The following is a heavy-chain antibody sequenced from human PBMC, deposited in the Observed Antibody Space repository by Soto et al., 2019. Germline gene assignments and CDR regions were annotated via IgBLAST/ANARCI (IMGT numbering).Heavy chain of an antibody. D-gene: IGHD3-10*01. Sequence: QVQLVQSGPEVKTPGSSVKVSCTASGGTLTSYTINWVRQAPGQGLEWMGRIIPLVEMANYAQKFQGRITITANTSTSAPYMELSSLRSEDTAVYYCARGDTSFDIWGRGTLITVSS. CDR1: GGTLTSYT. J-gene: IGHJ2*01. CDR3: ARGDTSFDI. V-gene: IGHV1-69*02. CDR2: IIPLVEMA.